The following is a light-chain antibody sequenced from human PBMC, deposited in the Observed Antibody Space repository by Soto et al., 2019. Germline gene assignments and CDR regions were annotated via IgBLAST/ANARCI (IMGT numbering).Light chain of an antibody. Sequence: QSALTQPASVSGSPGQSITISCTGTSSDVGGYNYVSWYQQHPGKAPKLMIYDVSNRPSGLSNRFSGSKSGNTASLTISGLQAEDAADYYCCSYTSSSTLVFGTGTKLTVL. CDR1: SSDVGGYNY. CDR3: CSYTSSSTLV. J-gene: IGLJ1*01. CDR2: DVS. V-gene: IGLV2-14*01.